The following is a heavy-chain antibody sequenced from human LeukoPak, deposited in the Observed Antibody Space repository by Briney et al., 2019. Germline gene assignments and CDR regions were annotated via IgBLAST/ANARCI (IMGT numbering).Heavy chain of an antibody. Sequence: PSQTLSLTCTVSGISIRSGAYYWSWTRQRPGKGLEWIGYTHYSGDTHYNPSLKSRVSVSLDTSKNRVSLKLNSVTPADTAVYYCARLLETTVVADYWGQGTLVTVSS. CDR1: GISIRSGAYY. CDR3: ARLLETTVVADY. J-gene: IGHJ4*02. V-gene: IGHV4-31*03. D-gene: IGHD4-11*01. CDR2: THYSGDT.